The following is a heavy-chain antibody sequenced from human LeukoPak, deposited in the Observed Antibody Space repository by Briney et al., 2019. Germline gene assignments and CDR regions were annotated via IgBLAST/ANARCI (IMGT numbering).Heavy chain of an antibody. CDR3: TTIAAAGYLDY. D-gene: IGHD6-13*01. CDR1: GLTFSNAW. CDR2: VKSKTDGGTT. V-gene: IGHV3-15*01. J-gene: IGHJ4*02. Sequence: GGSLRLSCAASGLTFSNAWMSWVRQAPGKGLEWVGRVKSKTDGGTTDYAAPVKGRFTISRDDSKNTLYLQMNSLNTEDTAVYYCTTIAAAGYLDYWGQGTLVTVSS.